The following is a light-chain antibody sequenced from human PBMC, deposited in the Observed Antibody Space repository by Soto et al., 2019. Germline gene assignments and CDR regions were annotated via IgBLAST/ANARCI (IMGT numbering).Light chain of an antibody. J-gene: IGKJ4*01. CDR1: QTILKSSIKKNS. V-gene: IGKV4-1*01. CDR3: QQYYSSSLT. Sequence: DIVMTQSPDSLAVSLGERATIKCRSSQTILKSSIKKNSLAWYQQKPGQPPRLLIYWASTRASGVPDRFSGSGSGTDFTLTITRLQAEDVAVYYCQQYYSSSLTFGGGTKVEIK. CDR2: WAS.